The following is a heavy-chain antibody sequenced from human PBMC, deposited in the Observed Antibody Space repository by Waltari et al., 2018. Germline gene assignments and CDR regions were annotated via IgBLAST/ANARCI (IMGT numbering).Heavy chain of an antibody. CDR2: VYPINSTT. CDR1: GYSFTSYW. D-gene: IGHD2-15*01. J-gene: IGHJ4*02. Sequence: EVQLVQSGAEVKKPGESLRISCKGSGYSFTSYWISWVRPMPGKGLEGMGRVYPINSTTNDSPPFQGHVTISADKAISTAYLQWSSLKASDTAMYYCARLPERRVGKGVAYWGQGTLVTVSS. V-gene: IGHV5-10-1*03. CDR3: ARLPERRVGKGVAY.